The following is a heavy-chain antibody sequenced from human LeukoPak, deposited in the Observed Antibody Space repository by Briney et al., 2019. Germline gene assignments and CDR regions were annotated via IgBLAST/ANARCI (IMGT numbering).Heavy chain of an antibody. Sequence: GGSLRLSCAASGFTLRTYAMSWVRQAPGKGLEWVSGISGSGGSTYYADSVKGRFTISRDNSKNTLYLQMNSLRAEDTAVYYCAKEGDFYDILTDYWGQGTLVTVSS. D-gene: IGHD3-9*01. CDR1: GFTLRTYA. CDR2: ISGSGGST. V-gene: IGHV3-23*01. J-gene: IGHJ4*02. CDR3: AKEGDFYDILTDY.